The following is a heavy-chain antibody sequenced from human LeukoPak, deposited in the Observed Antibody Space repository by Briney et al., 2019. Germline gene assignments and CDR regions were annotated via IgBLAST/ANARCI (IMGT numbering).Heavy chain of an antibody. J-gene: IGHJ6*03. CDR1: GGSIDSSSYY. V-gene: IGHV4-39*01. CDR3: ARQGFGERHYYMDA. CDR2: IHYSGST. Sequence: SETLSLTCTVSGGSIDSSSYYWGWIRQPPGKGLEWIGSIHYSGSTYYNPSLKSRVTVSVDTSKNQFSLKLSSVTAADTAVYYCARQGFGERHYYMDAWGKGTTVTVSS. D-gene: IGHD3-10*01.